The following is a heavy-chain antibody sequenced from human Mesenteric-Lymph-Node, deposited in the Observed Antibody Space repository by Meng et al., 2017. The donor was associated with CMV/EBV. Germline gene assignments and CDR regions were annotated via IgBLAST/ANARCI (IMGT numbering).Heavy chain of an antibody. CDR2: IYYSGSI. V-gene: IGHV4-39*01. Sequence: SETLSLTCTVSGGSVSSSSYYWGWIRQPPGKGLEWIGSIYYSGSIYYNPSLKSRVTISVDTSKNQFSLKLSSVTAADTAVYYCARRRVDYWYFDLWGRGTLVTVSS. CDR3: ARRRVDYWYFDL. CDR1: GGSVSSSSYY. J-gene: IGHJ2*01.